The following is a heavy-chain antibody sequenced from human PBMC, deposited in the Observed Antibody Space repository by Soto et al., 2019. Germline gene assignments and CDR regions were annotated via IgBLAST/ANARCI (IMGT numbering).Heavy chain of an antibody. Sequence: QVQLVQSGAEVKKPGASVKVSCKASGYTFTSYGISWVRQAPGQALEWMGWISAYNGNTNYAQKLQGRVTMTTDTSTSTDYMELRSLRSDDTAVYYCARRMGTTVTSTGNYYYGMDVWGQGTTVTVSS. CDR1: GYTFTSYG. V-gene: IGHV1-18*01. CDR3: ARRMGTTVTSTGNYYYGMDV. CDR2: ISAYNGNT. J-gene: IGHJ6*02. D-gene: IGHD4-17*01.